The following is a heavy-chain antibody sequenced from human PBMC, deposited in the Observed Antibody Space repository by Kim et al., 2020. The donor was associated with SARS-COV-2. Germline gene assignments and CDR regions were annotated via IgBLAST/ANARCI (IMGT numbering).Heavy chain of an antibody. Sequence: NYHPTLKSRVTMSVDTSKNQFSLKLSSVTAADTAVYYCARVDFWSGYADYWGQGTLVTVSS. V-gene: IGHV4-4*07. CDR3: ARVDFWSGYADY. J-gene: IGHJ4*02. D-gene: IGHD3-3*01.